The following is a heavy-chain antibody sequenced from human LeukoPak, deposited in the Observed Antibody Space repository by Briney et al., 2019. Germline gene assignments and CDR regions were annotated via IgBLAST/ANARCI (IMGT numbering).Heavy chain of an antibody. J-gene: IGHJ6*02. V-gene: IGHV1-3*01. CDR2: VNAGNGNT. CDR1: GYTFTSYA. CDR3: ARVQALHGTTVTTAYYYYGMDV. Sequence: GASVKVSCKASGYTFTSYAMHWVRQAPGQRLEWMGWVNAGNGNTKYSQKFQGRVTITRDTSASTAYMELSSLRSDDTAVYYCARVQALHGTTVTTAYYYYGMDVWGQGTTVTVSS. D-gene: IGHD4-17*01.